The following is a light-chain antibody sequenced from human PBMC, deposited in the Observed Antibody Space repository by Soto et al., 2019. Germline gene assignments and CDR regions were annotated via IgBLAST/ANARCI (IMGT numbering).Light chain of an antibody. Sequence: QSALTQPASVAGSPGQTITISCTGTSSDVGDYNYVSWYQQHPGKAPKLMIYEVSNRPSGVSDRFSGSKSGNTASLIISGLKAEDESDYCCSSKRPLIPHLLGTGTKVTVL. V-gene: IGLV2-14*01. CDR1: SSDVGDYNY. J-gene: IGLJ1*01. CDR2: EVS. CDR3: SSKRPLIPHL.